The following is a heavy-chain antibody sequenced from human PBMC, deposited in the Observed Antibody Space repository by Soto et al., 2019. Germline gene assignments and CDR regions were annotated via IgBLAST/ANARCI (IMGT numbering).Heavy chain of an antibody. Sequence: SQALSLTCAVSFGFISSFYLSLILQQPLKFLEFMGYIYHSVGTYYNPPLKSRVTISVDRSKNQFSLKLSSVTAADTAVYYCHARGPLPTAGNGEYYYYGMEVWGQGTTVTVSS. V-gene: IGHV4-30-2*01. CDR1: FGFISSFY. J-gene: IGHJ6*02. D-gene: IGHD1-26*01. CDR2: IYHSVGT. CDR3: HARGPLPTAGNGEYYYYGMEV.